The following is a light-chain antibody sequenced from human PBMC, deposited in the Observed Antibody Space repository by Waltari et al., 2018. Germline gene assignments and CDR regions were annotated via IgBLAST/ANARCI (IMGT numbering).Light chain of an antibody. Sequence: EVVLTQSPATLSLSPGESATLSCRSSQTIYNYLSWYQQKPGQAPRLLIYDASNRATGIPDRFSGSGSGTDFTLIISRLEPEDFVVYYCQHRNNWPWTFGQGSKVEIK. J-gene: IGKJ1*01. CDR1: QTIYNY. CDR3: QHRNNWPWT. CDR2: DAS. V-gene: IGKV3-11*01.